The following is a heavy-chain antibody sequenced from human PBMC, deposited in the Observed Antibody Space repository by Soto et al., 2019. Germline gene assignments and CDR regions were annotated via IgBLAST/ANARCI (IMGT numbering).Heavy chain of an antibody. V-gene: IGHV3-23*01. D-gene: IGHD6-13*01. CDR2: IGGDGGST. J-gene: IGHJ2*01. Sequence: EVQLLESGGGLVQPGGSLRLSCAASGFTFSSYAMNWVRQAPGKGLEWVSLIGGDGGSTYYADSVRGRFTISRDNSKNTLYLQMNSLRAEDTAIYYCAQASSSIWSHWYFDLWGLGTLVTVSS. CDR3: AQASSSIWSHWYFDL. CDR1: GFTFSSYA.